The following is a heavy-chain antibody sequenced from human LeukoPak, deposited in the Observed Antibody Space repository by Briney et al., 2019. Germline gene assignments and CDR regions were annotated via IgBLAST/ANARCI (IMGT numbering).Heavy chain of an antibody. J-gene: IGHJ4*02. Sequence: GGSLRLSCAASGFTFTNYAMHWVRQAPGKGLEWVAVISYDGSNQYYADSVKGRFTISRGNSKNTLYLQMNSLRAEDTAVYYCGKSYSGYCSSTRCYAGDYWGQETLVTVSS. CDR3: GKSYSGYCSSTRCYAGDY. V-gene: IGHV3-30-3*01. CDR2: ISYDGSNQ. D-gene: IGHD2-2*03. CDR1: GFTFTNYA.